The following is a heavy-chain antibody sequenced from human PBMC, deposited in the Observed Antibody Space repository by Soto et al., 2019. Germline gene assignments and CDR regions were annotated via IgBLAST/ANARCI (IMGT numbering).Heavy chain of an antibody. CDR3: ARVYDSSGYYYYYYGMDV. J-gene: IGHJ6*02. Sequence: GGSLRLSCAASGFTFSSYGMHWVRQAPGKGLEWVAVISYDGSNKYYADSVKGRFTISRDNSKNTLYLQMNSLRAEDTAVYYCARVYDSSGYYYYYYGMDVWGQGTTVTVSS. V-gene: IGHV3-30*03. CDR2: ISYDGSNK. CDR1: GFTFSSYG. D-gene: IGHD3-22*01.